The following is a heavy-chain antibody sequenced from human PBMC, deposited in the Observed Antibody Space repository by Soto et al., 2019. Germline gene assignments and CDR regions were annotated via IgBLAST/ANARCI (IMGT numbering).Heavy chain of an antibody. D-gene: IGHD5-18*01. CDR3: AADLPGYSYGPFVYYYGMDV. CDR2: IVVGSGNT. J-gene: IGHJ6*02. CDR1: RFPFTSCA. V-gene: IGHV1-58*01. Sequence: SVTVSCKTSRFPFTSCAVQCVRQARGQRLEWIGWIVVGSGNTNYAQKFQERVSTPRDMSTSTAYMELSSLRSEDTAVYYCAADLPGYSYGPFVYYYGMDVWGQGTRVTVSS.